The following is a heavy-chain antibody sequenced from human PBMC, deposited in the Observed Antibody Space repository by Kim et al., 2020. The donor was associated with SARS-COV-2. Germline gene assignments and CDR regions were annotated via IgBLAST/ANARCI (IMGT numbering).Heavy chain of an antibody. J-gene: IGHJ6*02. V-gene: IGHV1-18*01. CDR3: ARDRLSTLPPLTRIAVAGRGADV. CDR1: GYTFTSYG. D-gene: IGHD6-19*01. Sequence: ASVKVSCKASGYTFTSYGISWVRQAPGQGLEWMGWISAYNGNTNYAQKLQGRVTMTTDTSTSTAYMELRSLRSDDTAVYYCARDRLSTLPPLTRIAVAGRGADVWGQGTTVTVSS. CDR2: ISAYNGNT.